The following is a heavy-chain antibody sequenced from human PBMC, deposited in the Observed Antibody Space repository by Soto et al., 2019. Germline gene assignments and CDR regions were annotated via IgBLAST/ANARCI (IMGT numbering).Heavy chain of an antibody. Sequence: GGSLRLSCATSGFTVSDYAMSWVRQAPGKGLEWVSSISGSGGSTYYADSVKGRFTISRDNSKNTLYLQMNSLRAEDTAVYYCAKFPSYYYGSGSYYYYYYGMDVWGQGTTVTVSS. CDR3: AKFPSYYYGSGSYYYYYYGMDV. D-gene: IGHD3-10*01. J-gene: IGHJ6*02. CDR2: ISGSGGST. CDR1: GFTVSDYA. V-gene: IGHV3-23*01.